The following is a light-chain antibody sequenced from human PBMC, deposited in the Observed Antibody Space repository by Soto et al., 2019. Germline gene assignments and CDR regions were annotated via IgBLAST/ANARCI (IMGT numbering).Light chain of an antibody. CDR3: QKRSNWPPGLT. V-gene: IGKV3-11*01. J-gene: IGKJ4*01. Sequence: EIVLTQSPATLSLSPGERATLSCRASQSVSSYLAWYQQKPGQAPRLLIYDASNRATGIPARFSGSGSGTDFTLTISSLGPEDFAVYYCQKRSNWPPGLTSGGGPRWRSN. CDR2: DAS. CDR1: QSVSSY.